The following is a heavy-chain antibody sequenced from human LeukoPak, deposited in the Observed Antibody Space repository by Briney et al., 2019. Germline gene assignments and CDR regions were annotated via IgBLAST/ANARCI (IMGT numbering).Heavy chain of an antibody. Sequence: QPGGSLRLSCAASGFTFSDYGIHWVRHVPGKGLEWVAFIRFDGSKRYHADSVKGRFTISSDNFKNTFYLQMSSLSAEDKAMYYCEKYRAHFNGYQMPYDHFDYWGQGTLVTVSS. D-gene: IGHD2-2*02. V-gene: IGHV3-30*02. CDR1: GFTFSDYG. CDR3: EKYRAHFNGYQMPYDHFDY. J-gene: IGHJ4*02. CDR2: IRFDGSKR.